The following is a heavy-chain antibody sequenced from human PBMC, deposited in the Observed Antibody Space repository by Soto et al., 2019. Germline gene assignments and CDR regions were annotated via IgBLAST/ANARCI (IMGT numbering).Heavy chain of an antibody. J-gene: IGHJ6*02. V-gene: IGHV1-69*12. Sequence: QVQLVQSGAEVKKPGSSVKVSCKASGGTFSSYAISWVRQAPGQGLEWMGGIIPIFGTANYAQKFQGRVTITADESTSTAYMELSSLRSEDTAVYYCARVGYDSSGYAYYYYGMDVWGQGTTVTVSS. CDR1: GGTFSSYA. CDR3: ARVGYDSSGYAYYYYGMDV. D-gene: IGHD3-22*01. CDR2: IIPIFGTA.